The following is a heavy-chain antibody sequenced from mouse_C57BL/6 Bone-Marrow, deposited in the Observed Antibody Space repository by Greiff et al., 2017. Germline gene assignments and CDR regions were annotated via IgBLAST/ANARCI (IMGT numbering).Heavy chain of an antibody. CDR3: ARGDCNSRLYAMDY. Sequence: DVKLQESGPELVKPGASVKISCKASGYSFTGYYMHWVKQSPEKSLEWIGEINPSTGGTTYNQKFKGKATLTVDKSSSTAYMQLNSLTSEDSAVYYCARGDCNSRLYAMDYWGQGTSVTVSS. V-gene: IGHV1-42*01. D-gene: IGHD6-1*01. CDR2: INPSTGGT. CDR1: GYSFTGYY. J-gene: IGHJ4*01.